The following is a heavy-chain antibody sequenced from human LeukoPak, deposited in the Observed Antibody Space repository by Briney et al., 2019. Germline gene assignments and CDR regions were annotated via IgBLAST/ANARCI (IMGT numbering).Heavy chain of an antibody. CDR2: ISYDGSNK. CDR1: GFTSSRYG. CDR3: AKAFRAAAGNFGSDY. J-gene: IGHJ4*02. V-gene: IGHV3-30*18. D-gene: IGHD6-13*01. Sequence: GGSLRLSCAASGFTSSRYGMHWVRQAPGKGLEWVAVISYDGSNKDYADSVKGRFTISRDNSENTLYLQMSSLRAEDTAVYYCAKAFRAAAGNFGSDYWGQGTLVTVSS.